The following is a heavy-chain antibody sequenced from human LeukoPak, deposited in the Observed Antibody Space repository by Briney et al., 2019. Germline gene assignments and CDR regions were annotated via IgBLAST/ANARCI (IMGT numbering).Heavy chain of an antibody. V-gene: IGHV3-21*01. CDR2: ISSSSSYI. CDR1: GFTFSSYS. CDR3: ARGGRGIAVALG. D-gene: IGHD6-19*01. Sequence: GGSLRLPCAASGFTFSSYSMNWVRQAPGKGLEWVSSISSSSSYIYYADSVKGRFTISRDNAKNSLYLQMNSLRAEDTAVYYCARGGRGIAVALGWGQGTLVTVSS. J-gene: IGHJ4*02.